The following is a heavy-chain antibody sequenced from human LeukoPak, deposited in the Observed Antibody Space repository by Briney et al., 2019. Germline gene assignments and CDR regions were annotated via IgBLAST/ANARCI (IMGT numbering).Heavy chain of an antibody. J-gene: IGHJ5*02. CDR3: ASATMLFWFDP. Sequence: GASVKVSCKTSGYTFSGFYIHWVRQAPGQGLEWMGWINTNTGNPTYAQGFTGRFVFSLDTSVSTAYLQISSLKAEDTAVYYCASATMLFWFDPWGQGTLVTVSS. V-gene: IGHV7-4-1*02. CDR1: GYTFSGFY. CDR2: INTNTGNP. D-gene: IGHD3-16*01.